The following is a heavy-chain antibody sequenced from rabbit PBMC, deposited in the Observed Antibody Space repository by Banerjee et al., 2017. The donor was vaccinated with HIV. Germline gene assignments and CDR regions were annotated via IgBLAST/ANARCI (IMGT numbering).Heavy chain of an antibody. CDR3: ARDSSSSFSSYGMDL. V-gene: IGHV1S45*01. D-gene: IGHD1-1*01. J-gene: IGHJ6*01. CDR2: IDAGSSGFT. Sequence: QAQLVESGGGLGPPEGSLTLTCTASGFSFSDNSYMCWVRQAPGKGLEWVVCIDAGSSGFTYFASWAKGRFTISKTASTTVTLQMTSLTAADTATYFCARDSSSSFSSYGMDLWGPGTLVTVS. CDR1: GFSFSDNSY.